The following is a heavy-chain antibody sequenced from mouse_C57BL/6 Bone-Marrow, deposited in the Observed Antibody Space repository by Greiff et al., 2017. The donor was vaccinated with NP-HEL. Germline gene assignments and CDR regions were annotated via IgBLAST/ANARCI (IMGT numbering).Heavy chain of an antibody. CDR1: GYTFTSYW. Sequence: QVQLQQPGAELVKPGASVKLSCKASGYTFTSYWMHWVKQRPGQGLEWIGMIHPNSGSTNYNEKFKSKATLTVDKSSSTAYVQLSSLTSEDSAVYYCARRYGSSHWYFDVWGTGTTVTVSS. D-gene: IGHD1-1*01. V-gene: IGHV1-64*01. CDR2: IHPNSGST. CDR3: ARRYGSSHWYFDV. J-gene: IGHJ1*03.